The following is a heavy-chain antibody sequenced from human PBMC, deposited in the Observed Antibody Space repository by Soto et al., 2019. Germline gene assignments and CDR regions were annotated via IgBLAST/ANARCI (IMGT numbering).Heavy chain of an antibody. CDR3: ARVWVGAFDI. V-gene: IGHV4-59*01. CDR2: IYYSGST. Sequence: PSQTLPLTWTVVYDSSIGFGWSWIRQPPGKGLEWIGYIYYSGSTNYNPSLKSRVTISVDTSKNQFSLKLSSVTAADTAVYYCARVWVGAFDIWVKGTMVTVSS. CDR1: YDSSIGFG. D-gene: IGHD1-26*01. J-gene: IGHJ3*02.